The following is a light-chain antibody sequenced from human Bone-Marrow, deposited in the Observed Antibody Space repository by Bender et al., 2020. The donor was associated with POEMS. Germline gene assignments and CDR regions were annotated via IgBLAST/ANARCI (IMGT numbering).Light chain of an antibody. Sequence: QSALTQPASVSGSPGQSVTISCTGTSSDVGGYNYVSWYQQHPGKVPKLIIYEGTNRPSGVSNRFFGSKSGNTASLTISGLQAEDEADYYCCSYAGFGIYVFGTGTKVTVL. CDR2: EGT. CDR1: SSDVGGYNY. V-gene: IGLV2-23*01. CDR3: CSYAGFGIYV. J-gene: IGLJ1*01.